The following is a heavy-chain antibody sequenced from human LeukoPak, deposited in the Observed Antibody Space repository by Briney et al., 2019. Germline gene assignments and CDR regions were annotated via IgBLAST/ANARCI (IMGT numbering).Heavy chain of an antibody. CDR2: IYYSGST. Sequence: PSQTLSLTCTVSGGSISSGGYYWSWIRQHPGKGLEWIGYIYYSGSTYYNPSLKSRVTISVDTSKNQFSLKLSSVTAADTAVYYCARVNSGWYSPEAFDIWGQGTMVTVSS. CDR1: GGSISSGGYY. CDR3: ARVNSGWYSPEAFDI. V-gene: IGHV4-31*03. J-gene: IGHJ3*02. D-gene: IGHD6-19*01.